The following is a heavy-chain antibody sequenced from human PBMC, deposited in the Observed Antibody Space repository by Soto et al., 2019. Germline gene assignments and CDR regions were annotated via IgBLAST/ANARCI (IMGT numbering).Heavy chain of an antibody. J-gene: IGHJ4*02. V-gene: IGHV4-31*03. CDR1: GGSISSGGYY. CDR2: IYYSGST. D-gene: IGHD5-12*01. Sequence: SETLSLTCTVSGGSISSGGYYWSWIRQHPGKGLEWIGYIYYSGSTYYNPSLKSRVTISVDTSKNQFSLKLSSVTAADTAVYYCARALRGESGYWDPRPYYFDYWDQGSLVTVSS. CDR3: ARALRGESGYWDPRPYYFDY.